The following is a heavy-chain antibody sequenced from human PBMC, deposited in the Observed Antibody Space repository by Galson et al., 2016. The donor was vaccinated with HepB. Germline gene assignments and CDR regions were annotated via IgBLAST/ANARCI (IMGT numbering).Heavy chain of an antibody. CDR1: GASISTYF. CDR3: ASVTAVAANPYYFDY. CDR2: IYDSGRT. Sequence: SETLSLTCTVSGASISTYFWTRIRQPPGKGLEWIAYIYDSGRTTYNPSLKSRVTVSLDTSQNQLSLKLTSVIVADTAVYFCASVTAVAANPYYFDYWGQEPWSPSPQ. V-gene: IGHV4-59*01. D-gene: IGHD6-19*01. J-gene: IGHJ4*01.